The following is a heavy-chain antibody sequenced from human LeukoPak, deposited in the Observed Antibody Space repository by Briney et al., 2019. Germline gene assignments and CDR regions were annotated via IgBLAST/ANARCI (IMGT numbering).Heavy chain of an antibody. V-gene: IGHV1-18*01. CDR2: ISAYNGNT. J-gene: IGHJ6*02. D-gene: IGHD1-26*01. CDR1: GYTFTSYG. CDR3: ARQSDGGSYYYYYGMDV. Sequence: ASVKVSCKASGYTFTSYGISWVRQAPGQGLEWMGWISAYNGNTNYAQKLQGRVTVTTDTSTSTAYMELRSLRSDDTAVYYCARQSDGGSYYYYYGMDVWGQGTTVTVSS.